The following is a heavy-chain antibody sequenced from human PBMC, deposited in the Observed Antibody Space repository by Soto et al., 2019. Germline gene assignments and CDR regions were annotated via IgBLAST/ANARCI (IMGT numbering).Heavy chain of an antibody. CDR3: ARDRRDSVADRRSFDA. J-gene: IGHJ3*01. Sequence: ASVKVSCKASGYSFTTYGISWVRQAPGQGLEYMGWISVYNGDTNYAQKLQGRVTMTTDTSTSTAYMELRSLRSDDTAIYYCARDRRDSVADRRSFDAWGQGTMVTV. CDR2: ISVYNGDT. V-gene: IGHV1-18*01. D-gene: IGHD1-26*01. CDR1: GYSFTTYG.